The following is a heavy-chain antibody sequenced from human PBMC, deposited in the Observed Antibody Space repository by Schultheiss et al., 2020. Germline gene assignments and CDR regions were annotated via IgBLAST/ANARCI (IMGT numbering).Heavy chain of an antibody. J-gene: IGHJ4*02. CDR1: GYSISSGYY. CDR2: IYYSGST. Sequence: SETLSLTCAVSGYSISSGYYWGWVRQPPGKGLEWIGNIYYSGSTYYNPSLKSRVTISVDTSKNQFSLKLTSVTAADTAVYYCARRAGVLSYFDYWGQGTLVTVSS. D-gene: IGHD3-9*01. V-gene: IGHV4-38-2*01. CDR3: ARRAGVLSYFDY.